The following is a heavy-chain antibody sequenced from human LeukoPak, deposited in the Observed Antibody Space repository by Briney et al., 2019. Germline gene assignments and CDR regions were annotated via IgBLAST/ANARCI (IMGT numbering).Heavy chain of an antibody. D-gene: IGHD1-26*01. Sequence: SGPTLVNPTQTLTLTCNFSGFSLTTTGVAVGWIRQPPGKALDWLALIYWNDETRYSPSLKSRLGINKDTSKNQVVLTLTNMESVDTATYFCVHWLYSNWYFDIWGRGTLVTVSS. V-gene: IGHV2-5*01. J-gene: IGHJ2*01. CDR1: GFSLTTTGVA. CDR3: VHWLYSNWYFDI. CDR2: IYWNDET.